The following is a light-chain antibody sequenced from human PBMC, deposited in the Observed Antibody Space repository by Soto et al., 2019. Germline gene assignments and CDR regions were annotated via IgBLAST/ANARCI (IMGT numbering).Light chain of an antibody. V-gene: IGKV1-5*01. Sequence: DIQMTQSPSTLSASVGDRVTITCRASQSISSWLAWYQQKPGKAPKLLIYDAYSLESGVPSKFSGSGSGTEFALTNCILQPDAFETYYCKQYDSYYLTFGRGTKVEIK. J-gene: IGKJ4*01. CDR3: KQYDSYYLT. CDR2: DAY. CDR1: QSISSW.